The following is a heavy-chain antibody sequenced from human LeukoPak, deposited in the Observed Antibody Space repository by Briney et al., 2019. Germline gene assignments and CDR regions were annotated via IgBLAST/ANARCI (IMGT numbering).Heavy chain of an antibody. CDR1: GFTFSSYG. V-gene: IGHV3-30*02. CDR3: AKDGLRKAAAGFDDY. Sequence: PGGSLRLSCAASGFTFSSYGMHWVRQAPGKGLEWVAFIRYDGSNKYYADSVKGRFTISRDNSKNTLYLQMNSLRAEDTAVYYCAKDGLRKAAAGFDDYWGQGTLVTVSS. J-gene: IGHJ4*02. CDR2: IRYDGSNK. D-gene: IGHD6-13*01.